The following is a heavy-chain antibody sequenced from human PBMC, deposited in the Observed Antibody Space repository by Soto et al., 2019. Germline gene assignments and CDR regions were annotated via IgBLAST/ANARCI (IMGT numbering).Heavy chain of an antibody. V-gene: IGHV1-2*02. CDR3: ARLMHYSHPGGSSHSGFDM. Sequence: ASVKVSCKASGYTFTDYFIHWVRQAPGQGLEWIGWINPYSGGADLSQKFQGRVTMTRDTSISTAYMEVSSLRSDDTAVFYCARLMHYSHPGGSSHSGFDMWGQGTLVTVSS. CDR1: GYTFTDYF. J-gene: IGHJ3*02. CDR2: INPYSGGA. D-gene: IGHD2-8*02.